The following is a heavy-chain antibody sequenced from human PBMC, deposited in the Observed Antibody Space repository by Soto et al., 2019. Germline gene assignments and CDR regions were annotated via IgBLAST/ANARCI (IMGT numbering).Heavy chain of an antibody. CDR1: GGSFSGYY. CDR2: INHSGST. V-gene: IGHV4-34*01. Sequence: SETLSLTCAVYGGSFSGYYWSWIRQPPGKGLEWIGEINHSGSTNYNPSLKSRVTISVDTSKNQFSLKLSSVTAVDTAVYYCARAGVVTIFGVVIKSRWFDPWGQGTLVTVSS. J-gene: IGHJ5*02. D-gene: IGHD3-3*01. CDR3: ARAGVVTIFGVVIKSRWFDP.